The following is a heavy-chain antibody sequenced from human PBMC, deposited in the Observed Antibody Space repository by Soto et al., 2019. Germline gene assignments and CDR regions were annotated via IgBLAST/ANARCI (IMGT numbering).Heavy chain of an antibody. CDR2: ISGSGGST. D-gene: IGHD5-18*01. Sequence: GGSLRLSCAASGFTFSSYAMAWVRQAPGGGLEWVSGISGSGGSTYYADSVKGRFTIFRDNSKNKVYLQMNSLRAEDTAVYNCAKVRRGYSYGNEEYDYWGQGTLFTVSS. CDR1: GFTFSSYA. CDR3: AKVRRGYSYGNEEYDY. J-gene: IGHJ4*02. V-gene: IGHV3-23*01.